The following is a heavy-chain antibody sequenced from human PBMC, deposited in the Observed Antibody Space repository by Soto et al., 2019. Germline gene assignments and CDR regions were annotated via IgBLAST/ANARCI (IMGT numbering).Heavy chain of an antibody. CDR3: AKEETVLVNYYYYYGMDV. D-gene: IGHD4-17*01. Sequence: EVQLLESGGGLVQPGGSLRLSCAASGFTFSSYAMSWVRQAPGMGLEWVSVISGSGYATYYADSVKGRFTVSRDNSNNTVYRQMNSLRAEDTAVYYCAKEETVLVNYYYYYGMDVWGQGTTVTVSS. CDR1: GFTFSSYA. J-gene: IGHJ6*02. CDR2: ISGSGYAT. V-gene: IGHV3-23*01.